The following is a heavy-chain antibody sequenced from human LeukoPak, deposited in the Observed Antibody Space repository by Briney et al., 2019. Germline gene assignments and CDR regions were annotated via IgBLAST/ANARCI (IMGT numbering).Heavy chain of an antibody. CDR1: GFTFSSYG. CDR3: ARSTVVIGYYYMDV. Sequence: GGSLRLSCAASGFTFSSYGMHWVRQAPGKGLEWVAVISYDGSNKYYADSVKGRFTISRDNSKNTLYLQMNSLRAEDTAVYYCARSTVVIGYYYMDVWGKGTTVTVSS. D-gene: IGHD4-23*01. V-gene: IGHV3-30*19. CDR2: ISYDGSNK. J-gene: IGHJ6*03.